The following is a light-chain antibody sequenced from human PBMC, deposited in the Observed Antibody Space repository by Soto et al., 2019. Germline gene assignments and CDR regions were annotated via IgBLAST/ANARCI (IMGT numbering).Light chain of an antibody. CDR1: QSVTSSY. V-gene: IGKV3-20*01. CDR2: GAS. CDR3: QQYGSSPPLS. Sequence: EIVLTQSPGTPSLSPGERATLSCRASQSVTSSYLAWYQQKPGQAPRLLIYGASSRATGIPDRFSGSGSGKNFTLTISRLEPGDFAVYYCQQYGSSPPLSFGGGTKVEIK. J-gene: IGKJ4*01.